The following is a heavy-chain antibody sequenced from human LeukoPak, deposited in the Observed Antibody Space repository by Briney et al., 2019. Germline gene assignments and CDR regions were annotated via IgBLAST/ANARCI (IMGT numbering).Heavy chain of an antibody. Sequence: SESLSLTCAVYGGSFSGYYWSWIRQPPGKGLEWIGEIKHSGSTNYNPSLKSRVTISVETAKNQFSLKLSSVTTADTAVYYCARARGRYCSGGSCRPFDYWGQGTLVTVSS. CDR2: IKHSGST. CDR1: GGSFSGYY. CDR3: ARARGRYCSGGSCRPFDY. D-gene: IGHD2-15*01. V-gene: IGHV4-34*01. J-gene: IGHJ4*02.